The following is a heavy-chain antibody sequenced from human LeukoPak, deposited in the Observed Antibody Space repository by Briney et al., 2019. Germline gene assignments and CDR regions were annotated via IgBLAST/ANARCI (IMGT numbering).Heavy chain of an antibody. V-gene: IGHV1-46*01. J-gene: IGHJ4*02. CDR2: INLSSGST. CDR1: GSTFTSYY. Sequence: ASVKLSCNASGSTFTSYYMHWVRLPHGQGLGLMGIINLSSGSTSYAQTFQGRVTITRDMSTTKDYMELSSLRSEAKAVDYYAWAKGAASPDYLGQGALVTVSS. CDR3: AWAKGAASPDY. D-gene: IGHD1-26*01.